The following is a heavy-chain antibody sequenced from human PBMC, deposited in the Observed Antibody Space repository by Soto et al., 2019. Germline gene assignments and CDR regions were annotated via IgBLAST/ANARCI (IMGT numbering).Heavy chain of an antibody. CDR2: IYYSGST. CDR3: ARDVAPSTYDFWSGSTRPFYYFDY. CDR1: GGSVSSGNYY. D-gene: IGHD3-3*01. J-gene: IGHJ4*02. Sequence: SETLSLTCTVSGGSVSSGNYYWSWIRQPPGKGLEWIGYIYYSGSTNYNPSLKSRVTISVDTSKNQFSLKLSSVTAADTAVYYCARDVAPSTYDFWSGSTRPFYYFDYWGQGTLVTVSS. V-gene: IGHV4-61*01.